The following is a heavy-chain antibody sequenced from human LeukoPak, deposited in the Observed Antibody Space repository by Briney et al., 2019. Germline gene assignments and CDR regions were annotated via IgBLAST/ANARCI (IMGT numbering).Heavy chain of an antibody. V-gene: IGHV3-53*01. Sequence: GGSLRLSCGASGFTVSSNYMSWVRQAPGKGLEWVSVIYSGGSTYYADSVKGRFTISRDNSKNTLYLQMNSLRAEDTAVYYCAARYSSGSYYYGGFDPWGQGTLVTVSS. J-gene: IGHJ5*02. D-gene: IGHD3-10*01. CDR1: GFTVSSNY. CDR2: IYSGGST. CDR3: AARYSSGSYYYGGFDP.